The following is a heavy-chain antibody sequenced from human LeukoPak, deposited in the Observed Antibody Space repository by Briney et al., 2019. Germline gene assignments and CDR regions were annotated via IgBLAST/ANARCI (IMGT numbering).Heavy chain of an antibody. CDR2: INGRGAGT. J-gene: IGHJ3*02. CDR1: GFTFNRYA. D-gene: IGHD1-1*01. V-gene: IGHV3-23*01. Sequence: GGSLRLSCAATGFTFNRYAMSWVRQAPGKGLEWVSAINGRGAGTHYADSVKGRFTISRDNSNNTLYLQMNSLRAEDTAVYYCAKDRWTEVDAFDIWGQGTMVTVSS. CDR3: AKDRWTEVDAFDI.